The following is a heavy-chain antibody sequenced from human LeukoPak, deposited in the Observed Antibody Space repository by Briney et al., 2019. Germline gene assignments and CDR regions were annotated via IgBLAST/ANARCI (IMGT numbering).Heavy chain of an antibody. J-gene: IGHJ3*02. V-gene: IGHV1-2*02. CDR1: GYTFTGYY. Sequence: GASVKVSCKASGYTFTGYYMHWVRQAPGQGLEWMGWINPNSGGTNYAQKFQGRVTMTRDTSISTAYMELSRLRSDDTAVYYCARVGQLLHLGSSWYEDYDAFDIWGQGTMVTVSS. D-gene: IGHD6-13*01. CDR2: INPNSGGT. CDR3: ARVGQLLHLGSSWYEDYDAFDI.